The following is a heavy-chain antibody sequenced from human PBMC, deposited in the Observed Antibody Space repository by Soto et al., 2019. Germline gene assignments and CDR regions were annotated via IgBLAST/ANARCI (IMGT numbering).Heavy chain of an antibody. Sequence: SETLSLTCTVSGCSISSGDYYWSWIRQPPGKGLEWIGYIYYSGSTYYNPSLKSRVTISVDTSKNQFSLKLSSVTAADTAVYNCARTTYYYDSSGYSFDYWGQGTLVTVSS. V-gene: IGHV4-30-4*01. J-gene: IGHJ4*02. CDR3: ARTTYYYDSSGYSFDY. CDR1: GCSISSGDYY. D-gene: IGHD3-22*01. CDR2: IYYSGST.